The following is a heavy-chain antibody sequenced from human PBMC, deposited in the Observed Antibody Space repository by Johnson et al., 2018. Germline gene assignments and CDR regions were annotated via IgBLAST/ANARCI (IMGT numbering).Heavy chain of an antibody. CDR2: ISYDGSNK. CDR3: ARARSWGIQLFYFYYGMDV. D-gene: IGHD5-18*01. CDR1: GFTFSSYA. Sequence: VQLVETGGGVVQPGRSLRLSCAASGFTFSSYAMHWVRQAPGKGLAWVAVISYDGSNKYYADSVKGRFTISRDNSKNTLYLQMNSLRAEDTAVYYWARARSWGIQLFYFYYGMDVWGQGTTVTVSS. V-gene: IGHV3-30*04. J-gene: IGHJ6*02.